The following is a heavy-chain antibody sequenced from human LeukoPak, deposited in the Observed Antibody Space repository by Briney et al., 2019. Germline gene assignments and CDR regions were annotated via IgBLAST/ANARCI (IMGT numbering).Heavy chain of an antibody. CDR2: INPNSGGT. CDR3: ARSPIMITFGGVDYDY. D-gene: IGHD3-16*01. V-gene: IGHV1-2*02. CDR1: GYTFTCYY. Sequence: ASVKVSCKASGYTFTCYYMHWVRQAPGQGLEWMGWINPNSGGTNYAQKFQGRVTMTRDTSISTAYMELSRLRSDDTAVYYCARSPIMITFGGVDYDYRGQGTLVTVSS. J-gene: IGHJ4*02.